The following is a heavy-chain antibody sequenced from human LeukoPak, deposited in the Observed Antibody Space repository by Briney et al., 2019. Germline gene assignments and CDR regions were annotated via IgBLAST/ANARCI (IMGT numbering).Heavy chain of an antibody. Sequence: PGGSLRLSCAASGFTVSKNYMSWVRQAPGKGLDWVSVIYSIGTTYYADSVKGRFTISRDNSKNTVYLQMNSLRAEDTAVYYCARVGSRLGAFDVWGQGTMVTVSS. J-gene: IGHJ3*01. CDR2: IYSIGTT. CDR1: GFTVSKNY. V-gene: IGHV3-53*01. D-gene: IGHD3-16*01. CDR3: ARVGSRLGAFDV.